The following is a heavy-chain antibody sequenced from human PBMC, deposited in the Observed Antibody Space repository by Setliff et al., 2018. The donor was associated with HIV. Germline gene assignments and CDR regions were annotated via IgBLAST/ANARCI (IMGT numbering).Heavy chain of an antibody. V-gene: IGHV1-2*06. Sequence: ASVKVSCKASGYTFTDYYIHWVRQAPGQGLEWMGRINPKSGGTNYVQKFQGRVTMTRDTSINTTYLELSRLRSDDTAVYYCAKDRTGTGTTLHVWGKGTTVTVSS. D-gene: IGHD1-7*01. CDR3: AKDRTGTGTTLHV. CDR1: GYTFTDYY. CDR2: INPKSGGT. J-gene: IGHJ6*04.